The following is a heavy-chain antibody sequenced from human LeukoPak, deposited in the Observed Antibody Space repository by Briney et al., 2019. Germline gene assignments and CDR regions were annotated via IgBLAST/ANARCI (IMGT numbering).Heavy chain of an antibody. CDR1: GFTFSSYW. V-gene: IGHV3-74*01. D-gene: IGHD3-10*01. CDR2: INRDGSST. J-gene: IGHJ3*02. CDR3: AKEGNYNAFDI. Sequence: GGSLRLSCAASGFTFSSYWMHWVRQAPGKGLVWVSRINRDGSSTSYADSVKGRFTISRDNAKNALYLQMNSLRAEDTAVYYCAKEGNYNAFDIWGQGTMVTVSS.